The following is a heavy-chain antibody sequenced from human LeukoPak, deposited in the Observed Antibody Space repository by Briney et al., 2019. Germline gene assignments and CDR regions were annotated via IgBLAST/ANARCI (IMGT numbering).Heavy chain of an antibody. J-gene: IGHJ4*02. D-gene: IGHD2-21*01. Sequence: QPGGSLRLSCAASGSTFSSYAMHWVRQAPGKGLEWVAVISYDGSNKYYADSVKGRLTISRDNSKNTLYLQMNSLRAEDTAVYYCARDGADIIVVVPAPPDYWGQGTLVTVSS. V-gene: IGHV3-30-3*01. CDR2: ISYDGSNK. CDR1: GSTFSSYA. CDR3: ARDGADIIVVVPAPPDY.